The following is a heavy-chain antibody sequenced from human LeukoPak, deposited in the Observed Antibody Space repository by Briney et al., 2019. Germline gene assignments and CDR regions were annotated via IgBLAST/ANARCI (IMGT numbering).Heavy chain of an antibody. D-gene: IGHD2-21*02. Sequence: GGSLRLSCAASGFTFSSYGMHWVRQAPGKRLEWVAVISYDGSNKYYADSVKGRFTISRDNSKNTLYLQMNSLRAEDTAVYYCARDSLAYCGGDCHPEYFQHWGQGTLVTVSS. V-gene: IGHV3-30*03. J-gene: IGHJ1*01. CDR3: ARDSLAYCGGDCHPEYFQH. CDR1: GFTFSSYG. CDR2: ISYDGSNK.